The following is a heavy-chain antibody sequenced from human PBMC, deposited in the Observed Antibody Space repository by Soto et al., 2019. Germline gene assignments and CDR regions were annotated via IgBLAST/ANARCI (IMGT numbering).Heavy chain of an antibody. Sequence: SETLSLTCNVSGGSVSSSSYYWGWIRQPPGKGLEWVGSIYHSGTTYYNPSLKSRLTISEDTSKNQFSLKLSSVTAADTAVYYCTRHIVLSPGAPPDGMDVWGQGTTVTV. CDR3: TRHIVLSPGAPPDGMDV. CDR1: GGSVSSSSYY. V-gene: IGHV4-39*01. CDR2: IYHSGTT. D-gene: IGHD2-2*01. J-gene: IGHJ6*02.